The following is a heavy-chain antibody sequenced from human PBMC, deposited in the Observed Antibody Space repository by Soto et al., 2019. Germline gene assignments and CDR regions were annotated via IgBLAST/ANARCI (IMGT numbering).Heavy chain of an antibody. Sequence: SETLSLTCAVYGGSFSGYYWSWIRQPPGKGLEWIGEINHSGSTNYNPSLKSRVTISVDTSKNQFSLKLSSVTAADTAVYYRARVYNWNFQFDYWGQGTLVTVSS. CDR1: GGSFSGYY. CDR3: ARVYNWNFQFDY. J-gene: IGHJ4*02. D-gene: IGHD1-7*01. CDR2: INHSGST. V-gene: IGHV4-34*01.